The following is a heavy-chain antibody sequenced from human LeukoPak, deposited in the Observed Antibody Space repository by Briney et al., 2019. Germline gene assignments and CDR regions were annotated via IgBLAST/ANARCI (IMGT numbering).Heavy chain of an antibody. V-gene: IGHV3-21*01. Sequence: PGGSLRLSCAASGFTFSSYSMNWVRQAPGRGLEWVSSISSSSSYIYYADSVKGRFTISRDNAKNSLYLQMNSLRAEDTAVYYCARDLGSGWYPWGQGTLVTVSS. CDR2: ISSSSSYI. CDR3: ARDLGSGWYP. J-gene: IGHJ5*02. CDR1: GFTFSSYS. D-gene: IGHD6-19*01.